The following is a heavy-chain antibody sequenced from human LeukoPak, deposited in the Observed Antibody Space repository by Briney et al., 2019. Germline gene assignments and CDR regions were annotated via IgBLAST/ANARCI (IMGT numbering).Heavy chain of an antibody. Sequence: PSETLSLTCTVSGGSISSYYWSWIRQPPGKGLEWIGYIYYSGSTNYNPSLKSRVTISVDTSKSQFSLKLSSVTAADTAVYYCARVNDFWSGYYTNWFDPWGQGTLVTVSS. CDR1: GGSISSYY. CDR3: ARVNDFWSGYYTNWFDP. V-gene: IGHV4-59*01. D-gene: IGHD3-3*01. J-gene: IGHJ5*02. CDR2: IYYSGST.